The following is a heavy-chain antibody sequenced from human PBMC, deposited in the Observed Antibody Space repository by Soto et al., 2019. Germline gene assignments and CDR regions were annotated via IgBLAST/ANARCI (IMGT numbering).Heavy chain of an antibody. D-gene: IGHD2-15*01. CDR2: ISWNSGSI. CDR3: AKDMGYCSGGSCYSPYYYGMDV. CDR1: GFTFDDYA. V-gene: IGHV3-9*01. Sequence: GGSLRLSCAASGFTFDDYAMHWVRQAPGKGLEWVSGISWNSGSIGYADSVKGRFTISRDNAKNSLYLQMNSLRAEDTALYYCAKDMGYCSGGSCYSPYYYGMDVWGQGTTVTVSS. J-gene: IGHJ6*02.